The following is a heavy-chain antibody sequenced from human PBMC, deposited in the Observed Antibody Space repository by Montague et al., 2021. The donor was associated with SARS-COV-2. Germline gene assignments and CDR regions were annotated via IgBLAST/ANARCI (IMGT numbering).Heavy chain of an antibody. CDR3: ARVQRITIFGVVTYFDX. D-gene: IGHD3-3*01. Sequence: TLSLTCTVSGGSISSGGYYWSWIRQHPGKGLEWIGYIYYSGSTYYNPSLKSRVTISVDTSKNQFSLKLSSVTAADTAVYYCARVQRITIFGVVTYFDXWGQGTLVTVS. J-gene: IGHJ4*02. CDR1: GGSISSGGYY. CDR2: IYYSGST. V-gene: IGHV4-31*03.